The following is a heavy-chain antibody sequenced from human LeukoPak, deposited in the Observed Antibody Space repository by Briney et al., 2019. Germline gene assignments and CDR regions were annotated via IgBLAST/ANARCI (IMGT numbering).Heavy chain of an antibody. CDR2: VYYTGDT. D-gene: IGHD2-8*02. V-gene: IGHV4-39*02. Sequence: SETLSLTCSVSGGSINSCHCCWGWIRQPPGKGLEWIGSVYYTGDTYYGPSLKSRVTISVDTSKIYFSLNLTSLTAADTAVYYCVKILPYCTGRICYVWDDYCGWGQVNLVTFSS. CDR3: VKILPYCTGRICYVWDDYCG. J-gene: IGHJ4*02. CDR1: GGSINSCHCC.